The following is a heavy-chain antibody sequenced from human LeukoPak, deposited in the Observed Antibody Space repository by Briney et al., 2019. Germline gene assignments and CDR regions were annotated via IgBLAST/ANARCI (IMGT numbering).Heavy chain of an antibody. Sequence: GGSLRLSCAASGFTFSGCGMHWVRQAPGKGLEWVAFIWYDGRDKYYADSVKGRFTISRDNSKNTLYLQMNSLRAEDTAVYYCAKDRRIVVVTAMDYWGQGTLVTVSS. J-gene: IGHJ4*02. D-gene: IGHD2-21*02. V-gene: IGHV3-30*02. CDR1: GFTFSGCG. CDR3: AKDRRIVVVTAMDY. CDR2: IWYDGRDK.